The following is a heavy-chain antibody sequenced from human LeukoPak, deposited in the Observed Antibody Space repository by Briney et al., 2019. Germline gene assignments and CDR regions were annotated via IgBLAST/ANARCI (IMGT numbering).Heavy chain of an antibody. CDR2: IHYVGST. Sequence: SETLSLTCTVSGGSFSNYNYYWGWIRQSPGKGLEWIGSIHYVGSTYYNPSLKSRVTISVDTSKNQFSLNLSSVTAADTAVYYCARQNNFDFWSGFFDYWGLGAPVTVSS. V-gene: IGHV4-39*01. CDR3: ARQNNFDFWSGFFDY. J-gene: IGHJ4*02. D-gene: IGHD3-3*01. CDR1: GGSFSNYNYY.